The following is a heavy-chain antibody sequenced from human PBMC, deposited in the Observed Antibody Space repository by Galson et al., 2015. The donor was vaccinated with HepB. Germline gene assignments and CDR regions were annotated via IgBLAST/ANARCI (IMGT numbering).Heavy chain of an antibody. J-gene: IGHJ4*02. Sequence: SLRLSCAASGFTFSSYTMNWARQAPGKGLEWVSYISSSSSTIYYADSVKGRFTISRDNAKNSLYLQMNSLRAEDTAVYYCARDNHYYDSSGYSYWESYFDYWGQGTLVTVSS. CDR2: ISSSSSTI. CDR3: ARDNHYYDSSGYSYWESYFDY. D-gene: IGHD3-22*01. CDR1: GFTFSSYT. V-gene: IGHV3-48*01.